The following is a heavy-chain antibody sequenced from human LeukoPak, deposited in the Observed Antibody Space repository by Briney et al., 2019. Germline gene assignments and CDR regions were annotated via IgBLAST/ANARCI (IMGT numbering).Heavy chain of an antibody. CDR1: GFRFSDYY. J-gene: IGHJ4*02. Sequence: PGGSLRLSCAASGFRFSDYYMSWIRQAPGKGLEWVSSISRGGNSKYSADSVKGRFTISRDNARNSLDLQMDSLRPEDTAVYYCARDQFLDSRGQGTLVTVSS. CDR2: ISRGGNSK. V-gene: IGHV3-11*01. CDR3: ARDQFLDS.